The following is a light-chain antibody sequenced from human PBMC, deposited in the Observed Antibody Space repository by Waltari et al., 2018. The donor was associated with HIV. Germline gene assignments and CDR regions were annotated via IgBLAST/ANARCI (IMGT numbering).Light chain of an antibody. Sequence: QSVLPQPPSVSAAPGQKVTISCSVSSSNIGTNYVSWYQHLPGTAPKLLIYDNDKRPSGIPDRFSGSKSGTSATLCITGLQTGDEAEYYCGTWDSSLSAYVFGTGTKVTVL. CDR2: DND. V-gene: IGLV1-51*01. J-gene: IGLJ1*01. CDR3: GTWDSSLSAYV. CDR1: SSNIGTNY.